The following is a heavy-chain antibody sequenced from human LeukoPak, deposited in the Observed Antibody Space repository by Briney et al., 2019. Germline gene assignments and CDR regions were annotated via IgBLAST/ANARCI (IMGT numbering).Heavy chain of an antibody. V-gene: IGHV4-39*07. D-gene: IGHD3-22*01. CDR1: GASISSSNYY. J-gene: IGHJ3*02. CDR3: ARALIRAYYDSSGSGAFDI. Sequence: SETLSLTCAVSGASISSSNYYWGWVRQSPGKGLEWIGNIYSSGNTYYNASLKSRVTISVDTSKNQFSLKLSSVTAADTAVYYCARALIRAYYDSSGSGAFDIWGQGTMVTVSS. CDR2: IYSSGNT.